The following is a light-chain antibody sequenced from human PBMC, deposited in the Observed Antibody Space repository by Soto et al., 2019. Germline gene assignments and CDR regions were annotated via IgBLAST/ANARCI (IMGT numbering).Light chain of an antibody. CDR2: EVS. Sequence: QSVLTQPPSGSGSPGQSVTISWTGTSGDVGGYNYVSWYQQHPGKAPKLMIFEVSERPSGVPDRFSASKSGNTASLTVSGLQAEDEADYYCSSYAGSNNYVFGTGTKVTVL. CDR3: SSYAGSNNYV. V-gene: IGLV2-8*01. J-gene: IGLJ1*01. CDR1: SGDVGGYNY.